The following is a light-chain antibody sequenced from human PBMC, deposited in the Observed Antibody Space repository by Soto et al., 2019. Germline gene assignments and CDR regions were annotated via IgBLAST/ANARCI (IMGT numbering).Light chain of an antibody. J-gene: IGKJ2*01. CDR1: RSVSSPY. CDR2: GAS. V-gene: IGKV3-20*01. CDR3: QQYGNLPPYT. Sequence: EIVLTQSPGTLSLSPGERATLSCRASRSVSSPYLVWYQQKPGQAPRLLIYGASSRATGIPDRFSGSGSGTEFTLSISRLEPEDFAVYYCQQYGNLPPYTFGQGTKLEIK.